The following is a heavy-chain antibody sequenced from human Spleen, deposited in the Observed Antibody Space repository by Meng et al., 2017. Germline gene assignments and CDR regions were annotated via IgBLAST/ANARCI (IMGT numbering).Heavy chain of an antibody. V-gene: IGHV3-9*01. CDR1: GFTFDDYA. CDR3: AKDIGESAVGGYYFDY. J-gene: IGHJ4*02. D-gene: IGHD3-22*01. Sequence: SLKISCAASGFTFDDYAMHWVRQAPGKGLEWVSGISWNSGNIDYADSVKGRFIISRDNAKNSLYLQMDSLRAEDTAFYYCAKDIGESAVGGYYFDYWGQGTLVTVSS. CDR2: ISWNSGNI.